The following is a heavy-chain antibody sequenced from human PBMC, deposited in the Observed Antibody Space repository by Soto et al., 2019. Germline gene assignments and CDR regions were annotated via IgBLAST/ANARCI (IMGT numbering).Heavy chain of an antibody. CDR1: GYTFTSYY. CDR2: INPSGGST. J-gene: IGHJ6*02. D-gene: IGHD2-21*02. V-gene: IGHV1-46*01. CDR3: AREEGHIVVVTAPNGMDV. Sequence: ASVKVSCKASGYTFTSYYMHWVRQAPGQGLEWMGIINPSGGSTSYAQKFQGRVTMTRDTSTSTVYMELSSLRSEDTAVYYCAREEGHIVVVTAPNGMDVWGQGTTVTV.